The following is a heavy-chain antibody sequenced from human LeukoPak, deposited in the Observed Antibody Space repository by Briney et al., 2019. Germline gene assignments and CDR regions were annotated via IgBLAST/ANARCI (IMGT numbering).Heavy chain of an antibody. J-gene: IGHJ5*02. Sequence: SETLSLTCTVSGGSISSGGYYWSWIRQHPGKGLEWIGYIYYGGSTYYNPSLKSRVTISVDTSKNQFSLKLSSVTAADTAVYYCARGGIVVVPAAINWFDPWGQGTLVTVSS. CDR3: ARGGIVVVPAAINWFDP. CDR2: IYYGGST. V-gene: IGHV4-31*03. D-gene: IGHD2-2*02. CDR1: GGSISSGGYY.